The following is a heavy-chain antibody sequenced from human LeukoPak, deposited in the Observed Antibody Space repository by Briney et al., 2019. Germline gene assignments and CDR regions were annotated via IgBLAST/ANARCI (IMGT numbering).Heavy chain of an antibody. Sequence: PSETLSLTCTVSGGSISSYYWSWIRQPPGKGLEWIGYIYYSGSTNYNPSLKSRVTISVDTSKNQFSLKLSSVTAADTAVYYCARDLGDLYGMDVWGQGTTVTVSS. D-gene: IGHD1-26*01. CDR3: ARDLGDLYGMDV. CDR2: IYYSGST. V-gene: IGHV4-59*01. CDR1: GGSISSYY. J-gene: IGHJ6*02.